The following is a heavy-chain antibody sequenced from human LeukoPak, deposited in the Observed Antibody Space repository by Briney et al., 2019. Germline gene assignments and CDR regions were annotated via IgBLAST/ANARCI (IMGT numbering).Heavy chain of an antibody. CDR3: SKESNYDSSGYFN. J-gene: IGHJ4*02. D-gene: IGHD3-22*01. Sequence: PGGSLRLSCAASGFVFGSYGIHWVRQAPGKGLEWVSFIRFDGTTQYYADSVKGRLTISRDNSKFTVHLLMTSLRPEDTAVYYCSKESNYDSSGYFNWGQGTLVTVSS. CDR2: IRFDGTTQ. V-gene: IGHV3-30*02. CDR1: GFVFGSYG.